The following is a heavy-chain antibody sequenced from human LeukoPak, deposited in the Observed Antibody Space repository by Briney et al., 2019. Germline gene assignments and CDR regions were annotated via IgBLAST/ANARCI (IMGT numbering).Heavy chain of an antibody. CDR2: IRSKANSYAT. J-gene: IGHJ5*02. V-gene: IGHV3-73*01. CDR3: TRPIYCSGGSCYASPWFDP. Sequence: GGSPRLSCAASGYTFSGSAMHWVRQASGKGLEWVGRIRSKANSYATAYAASVKGRFTISRDDSKNTAYLQMNSLKTEDTAVYYCTRPIYCSGGSCYASPWFDPWGQGTLVTVSS. D-gene: IGHD2-15*01. CDR1: GYTFSGSA.